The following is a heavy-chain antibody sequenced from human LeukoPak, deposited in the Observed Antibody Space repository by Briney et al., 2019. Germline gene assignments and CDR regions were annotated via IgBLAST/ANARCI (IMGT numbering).Heavy chain of an antibody. Sequence: SETLSLTCAVYGGSFSGYYWSWIRQPPGKGLEWIGEINHSGSTNYNPSLKSRVTISVDTSKNQFSLKLSSVTAADTAVYYCARDLSYYDSSGYAPFDYWGQGTLVTVSS. J-gene: IGHJ4*02. CDR2: INHSGST. D-gene: IGHD3-22*01. CDR1: GGSFSGYY. CDR3: ARDLSYYDSSGYAPFDY. V-gene: IGHV4-34*01.